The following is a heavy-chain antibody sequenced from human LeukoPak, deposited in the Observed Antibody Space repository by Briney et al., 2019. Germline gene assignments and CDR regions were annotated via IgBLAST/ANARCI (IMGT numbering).Heavy chain of an antibody. D-gene: IGHD6-13*01. CDR2: ISSSSSST. Sequence: PGGSLRLSCAASGFTFSDYYMSCIRQAPGKGLEWVSYISSSSSSTTYADSVKGRFTISRDNAKNSLYLQMNSLRGEDTAVYYCARLGSIAAAGTPDYWGQGTLVTVSS. CDR3: ARLGSIAAAGTPDY. CDR1: GFTFSDYY. J-gene: IGHJ4*02. V-gene: IGHV3-11*06.